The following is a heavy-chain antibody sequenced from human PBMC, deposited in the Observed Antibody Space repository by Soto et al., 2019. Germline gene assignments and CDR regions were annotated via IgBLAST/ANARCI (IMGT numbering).Heavy chain of an antibody. Sequence: QVQLQESGPGLVKPSQTLSLTCAVSGGSISSGGNYWSWIRQQPGKGLQWIGHISYGGTTYYNPSLKRQIVISRDTSKNQFSLNLSSVTAADTAMYYCARQNSDDESIDSWGQGTLVTVSS. V-gene: IGHV4-31*11. D-gene: IGHD5-12*01. CDR2: ISYGGTT. CDR3: ARQNSDDESIDS. CDR1: GGSISSGGNY. J-gene: IGHJ4*02.